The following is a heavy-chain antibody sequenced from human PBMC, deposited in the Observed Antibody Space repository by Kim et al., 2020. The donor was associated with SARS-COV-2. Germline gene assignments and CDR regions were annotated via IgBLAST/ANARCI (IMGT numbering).Heavy chain of an antibody. V-gene: IGHV1-69*13. CDR3: ARRVAAKGDDAFDI. CDR2: IIPIFGTA. D-gene: IGHD2-15*01. J-gene: IGHJ3*02. CDR1: GGTFSSYA. Sequence: SVKVSCKASGGTFSSYAISWVRQAPGQGLEWMGGIIPIFGTANYAQKFQGRVTITADESTSTAYMELSSLRSEDTAVYYCARRVAAKGDDAFDIWGQGTMVTVSS.